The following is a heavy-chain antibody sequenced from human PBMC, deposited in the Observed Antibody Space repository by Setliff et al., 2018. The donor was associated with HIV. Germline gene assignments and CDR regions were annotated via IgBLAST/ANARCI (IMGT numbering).Heavy chain of an antibody. CDR1: GGSFSDYY. V-gene: IGHV4-34*01. CDR3: ARQPLVSAIGFEAFDI. Sequence: KPSETLSLTCALYGGSFSDYYWSWIRQPPGKGLEWIGEINHSGSTNYNPSLKSRVTISVDTSKNQFSLRLSSVTAADTAVYYCARQPLVSAIGFEAFDIWGQGTKVTVSS. D-gene: IGHD1-26*01. J-gene: IGHJ3*02. CDR2: INHSGST.